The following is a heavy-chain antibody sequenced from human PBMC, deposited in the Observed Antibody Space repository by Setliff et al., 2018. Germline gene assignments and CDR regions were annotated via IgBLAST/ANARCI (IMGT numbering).Heavy chain of an antibody. V-gene: IGHV4-39*07. D-gene: IGHD2-21*02. CDR1: GDSISRSTYY. J-gene: IGHJ4*02. Sequence: KTSETLSLTCTVSGDSISRSTYYWGWIRQSPGKGLDWIGTVDHSGNTFYNPSLKSRVTISVDTSKNQFSLKLSSVAAADTAVYYCARGFDVCGGGACYTDGPYYFDYWGLGTLVTVSS. CDR3: ARGFDVCGGGACYTDGPYYFDY. CDR2: VDHSGNT.